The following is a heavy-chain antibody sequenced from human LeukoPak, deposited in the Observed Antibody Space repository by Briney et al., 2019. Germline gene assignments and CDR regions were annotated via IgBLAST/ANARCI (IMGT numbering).Heavy chain of an antibody. Sequence: GASVKVSCKASGYTFTNYAMNWVRQDPGQGLEWMGWTNTNTGNPTYAQGFTGRFVFSLDTSVSTSYLQISSLKAEDTAVYYCARDRAFDIWGQGTMVTVSS. CDR2: TNTNTGNP. V-gene: IGHV7-4-1*02. CDR3: ARDRAFDI. CDR1: GYTFTNYA. J-gene: IGHJ3*02.